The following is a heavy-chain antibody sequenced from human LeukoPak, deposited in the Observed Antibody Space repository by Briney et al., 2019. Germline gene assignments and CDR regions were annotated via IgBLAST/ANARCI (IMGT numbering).Heavy chain of an antibody. Sequence: GESLRLSCGASGFPVSSNYMSWVHQAPGKGLAGVSGIYSGRSTYYADPVQGRFTNSRDNSKNTLYLQMNSLKAEDTAVYYCAREALWFGELPDWYFDLWGRGTLVTVSS. D-gene: IGHD3-10*01. CDR1: GFPVSSNY. J-gene: IGHJ2*01. CDR3: AREALWFGELPDWYFDL. V-gene: IGHV3-53*01. CDR2: IYSGRST.